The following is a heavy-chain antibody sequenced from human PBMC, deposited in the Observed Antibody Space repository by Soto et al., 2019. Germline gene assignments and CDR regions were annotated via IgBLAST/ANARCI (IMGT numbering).Heavy chain of an antibody. CDR1: GGSISSGGFY. J-gene: IGHJ6*02. Sequence: QVQLQESDPGLVKPLQTLSLTCNVSGGSISSGGFYWSWVRQHPGKGLEWIGYIFYTGTTYYSPSLKSRVTISVDTSEKQFYLKLNSVTAADTAVYYCARDAYSSSGYYYHGMDVWGQGTTVTVSS. CDR2: IFYTGTT. V-gene: IGHV4-31*03. D-gene: IGHD6-6*01. CDR3: ARDAYSSSGYYYHGMDV.